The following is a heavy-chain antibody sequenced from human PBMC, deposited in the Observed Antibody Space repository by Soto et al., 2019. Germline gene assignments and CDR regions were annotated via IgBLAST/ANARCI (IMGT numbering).Heavy chain of an antibody. CDR1: GFTFGSYS. CDR2: ISSSSSTI. Sequence: EVQLVESGGGLVQPGGSLRLSCAASGFTFGSYSMNWVRQAPGKGLEWVSDISSSSSTIYYADSVEGRFTISRDNAKNSLYLQMNSLRAEDTAVYYCAKDGGYSYGPYDYWGQGTLVTVSS. D-gene: IGHD5-18*01. CDR3: AKDGGYSYGPYDY. V-gene: IGHV3-48*01. J-gene: IGHJ4*02.